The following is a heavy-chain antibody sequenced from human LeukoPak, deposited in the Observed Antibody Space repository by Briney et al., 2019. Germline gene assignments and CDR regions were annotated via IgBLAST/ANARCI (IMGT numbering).Heavy chain of an antibody. D-gene: IGHD3-22*01. CDR3: ARVPGSYYYDSSGYFDY. CDR1: GGSISSYY. V-gene: IGHV4-4*07. Sequence: SETLSLTCTVSGGSISSYYWSWIRQPAGKGLEWIGRIYTCGSTNYNPSLKSRVTMSVDTSKNQFSLKLSSVTAADTAVYYCARVPGSYYYDSSGYFDYWGQGTLVTVSS. J-gene: IGHJ4*02. CDR2: IYTCGST.